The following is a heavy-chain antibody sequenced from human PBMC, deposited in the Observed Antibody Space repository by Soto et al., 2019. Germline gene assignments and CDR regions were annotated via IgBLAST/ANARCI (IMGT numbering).Heavy chain of an antibody. D-gene: IGHD2-15*01. J-gene: IGHJ2*01. CDR1: GYTFTTYG. V-gene: IGHV1-18*01. CDR3: ATLPIPTHHPESQVNWYCDL. Sequence: QVQLVQSGAEVKKPGASVKVSCKASGYTFTTYGISWVRQAPGQGLEWVGWISAYNGNTNYAQKFQGRVTMTTDTSASTAYLELSSMRSAGSAVDYWATLPIPTHHPESQVNWYCDLWGRGTLVAVSS. CDR2: ISAYNGNT.